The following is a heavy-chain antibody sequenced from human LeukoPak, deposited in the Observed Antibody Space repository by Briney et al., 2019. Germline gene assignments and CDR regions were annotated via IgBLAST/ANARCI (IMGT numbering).Heavy chain of an antibody. D-gene: IGHD3-10*01. CDR1: GYTFTDYY. Sequence: ASVKVSCKASGYTFTDYYMHWVQQAPGQGLAWMGVINPSGGSTTYAQNFQGRVTMTTDTSTSTVYMELSSLRSEDTAVYYCARDRASGSYQVSFCYDLDVLGLGTTVTVSS. CDR2: INPSGGST. J-gene: IGHJ6*02. CDR3: ARDRASGSYQVSFCYDLDV. V-gene: IGHV1-46*01.